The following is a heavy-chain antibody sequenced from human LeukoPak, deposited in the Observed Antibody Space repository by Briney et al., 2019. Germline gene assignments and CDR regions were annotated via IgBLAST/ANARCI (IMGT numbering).Heavy chain of an antibody. V-gene: IGHV1-18*01. D-gene: IGHD2-2*01. J-gene: IGHJ5*02. CDR1: GYTFTSYG. Sequence: GASVKVSCKASGYTFTSYGICWVRQAPGQRLEWMGWISAYNGNTNYAQKLQGRVTMTTDTSTSTAYMELRSLRSDDTAVYYCARDHVVPAATLFDPWGQGTLVTVSS. CDR2: ISAYNGNT. CDR3: ARDHVVPAATLFDP.